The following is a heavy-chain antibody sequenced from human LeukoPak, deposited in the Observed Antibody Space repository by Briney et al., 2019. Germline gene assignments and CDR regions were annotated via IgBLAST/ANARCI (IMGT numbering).Heavy chain of an antibody. D-gene: IGHD3-22*01. CDR3: ARTISVVITTSAFDI. V-gene: IGHV1-69*05. J-gene: IGHJ3*02. CDR1: GGTFSSYA. CDR2: IIPIFGTA. Sequence: SVKVSCKAPGGTFSSYAISWVRQAPGQGLEWMGGIIPIFGTANYAQKFQGRVTITTDESTSTAYMELSSLRSEDTAVYYCARTISVVITTSAFDIWGQGTMVTVSS.